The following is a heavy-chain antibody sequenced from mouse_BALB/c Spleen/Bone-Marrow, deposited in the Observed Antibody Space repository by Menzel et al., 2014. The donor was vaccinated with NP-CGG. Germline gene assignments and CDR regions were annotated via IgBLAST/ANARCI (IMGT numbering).Heavy chain of an antibody. CDR3: ARSRDGYDSFAY. CDR2: INPSTGYT. V-gene: IGHV1-7*01. Sequence: VQLQQSGAELAKPGASVKMSCKASGYTFTSYWMHWVKQRPGQGLEWTGYINPSTGYTEYNQKFKDKATLTADESSSTAYMQLSSLTSEDSAVYYCARSRDGYDSFAYWGQGTLVTVSA. CDR1: GYTFTSYW. J-gene: IGHJ3*01. D-gene: IGHD2-2*01.